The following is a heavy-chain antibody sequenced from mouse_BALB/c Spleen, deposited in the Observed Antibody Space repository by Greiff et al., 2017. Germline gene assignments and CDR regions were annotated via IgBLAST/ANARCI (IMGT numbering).Heavy chain of an antibody. CDR3: TREMITTTVDY. Sequence: DVKLVESGGGLVKPGGSLKLSCAASGFTFSSYTMSWVRQTPEKRLEWVATISSGGSYTYYPDSVKGRFTISRDNAKNTLYLQMSSLKSEDTAMYYCTREMITTTVDYWGQGTTLTVSS. V-gene: IGHV5-6-4*01. D-gene: IGHD2-4*01. CDR2: ISSGGSYT. CDR1: GFTFSSYT. J-gene: IGHJ2*01.